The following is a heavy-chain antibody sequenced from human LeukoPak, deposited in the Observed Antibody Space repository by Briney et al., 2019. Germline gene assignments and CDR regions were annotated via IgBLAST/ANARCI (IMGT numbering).Heavy chain of an antibody. V-gene: IGHV4-34*01. Sequence: SETLSLTCAVYGGSFSGYYWSWIRQPPGKGLEWIGEVNHSGSTNYNPSLKSRVTISVDTSKNQFSLKLSSVTAADTAVYYCARRPLYCSGGSCYSMLDYWGQGTLVTVSS. J-gene: IGHJ4*02. CDR3: ARRPLYCSGGSCYSMLDY. D-gene: IGHD2-15*01. CDR1: GGSFSGYY. CDR2: VNHSGST.